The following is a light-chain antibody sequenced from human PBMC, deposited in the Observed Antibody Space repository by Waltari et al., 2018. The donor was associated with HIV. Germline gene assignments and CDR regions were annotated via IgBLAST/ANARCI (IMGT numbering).Light chain of an antibody. V-gene: IGKV4-1*01. CDR2: WAS. CDR1: QSVLNNSNNKNS. J-gene: IGKJ2*01. CDR3: QQSYTAPFT. Sequence: DIVMTQSPDSLVVSLGESATINCESTQSVLNNSNNKNSLLWFQQKPGQPPKLLIYWASTRESGVPDRFSGSGSGTDFTLTINNVQSEDVAEYFCQQSYTAPFTFGQGTKLGIK.